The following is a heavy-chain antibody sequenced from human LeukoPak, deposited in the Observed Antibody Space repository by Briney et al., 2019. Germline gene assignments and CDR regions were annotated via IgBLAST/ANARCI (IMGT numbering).Heavy chain of an antibody. Sequence: KPSETLSLTCTVSGGSISSYYWSWIRQPPGKGLEWIGYIYYTGSTNYNPSLRSRVTMSVDTSKNQFSLKLSSVTAADTAVYYCARFSGGSWFDYWGQGTLVTVSS. D-gene: IGHD6-13*01. CDR2: IYYTGST. CDR1: GGSISSYY. V-gene: IGHV4-59*01. J-gene: IGHJ4*02. CDR3: ARFSGGSWFDY.